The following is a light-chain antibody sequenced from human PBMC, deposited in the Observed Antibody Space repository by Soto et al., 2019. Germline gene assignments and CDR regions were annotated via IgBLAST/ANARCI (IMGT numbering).Light chain of an antibody. CDR1: QSVSTY. Sequence: EIVLTQSPATLSLSPGERATLSCRASQSVSTYFAWYQQKPGQAPRLLIYDASSRATGIPARFSGSGSGTDFTLTISSLEPEDFAVYYCQQRTTPFTFGPGTKVEIK. CDR2: DAS. CDR3: QQRTTPFT. J-gene: IGKJ3*01. V-gene: IGKV3-11*01.